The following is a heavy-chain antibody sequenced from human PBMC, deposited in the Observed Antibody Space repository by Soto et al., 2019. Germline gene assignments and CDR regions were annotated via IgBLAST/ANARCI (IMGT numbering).Heavy chain of an antibody. Sequence: QVQLVQSGAEVKKPGASVKVSCKASGYTFTSYGISWVRQAPGQGLEWMGWISAYNGNTNYAQKLQGRVTITTDTSTSTAYMELKSLRSDDTAVYYCARLTYYYGSGSYSPISYYCYYLDVWGKGTTVTVSS. D-gene: IGHD3-10*01. J-gene: IGHJ6*03. V-gene: IGHV1-18*01. CDR3: ARLTYYYGSGSYSPISYYCYYLDV. CDR2: ISAYNGNT. CDR1: GYTFTSYG.